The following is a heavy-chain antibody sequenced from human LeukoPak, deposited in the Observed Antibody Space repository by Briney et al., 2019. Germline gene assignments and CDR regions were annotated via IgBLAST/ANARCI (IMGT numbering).Heavy chain of an antibody. D-gene: IGHD1-14*01. CDR3: ATRSRYYFDY. Sequence: PGGSLRLSCAASGFTFSSYAMGWGRQAPGRGLEWVSAISGSGGTTNYADSVKGRLTISRDNSTNTLYLQINSLRAEDTAVYTCATRSRYYFDYWGQGTLVTVSS. CDR1: GFTFSSYA. CDR2: ISGSGGTT. V-gene: IGHV3-23*01. J-gene: IGHJ4*02.